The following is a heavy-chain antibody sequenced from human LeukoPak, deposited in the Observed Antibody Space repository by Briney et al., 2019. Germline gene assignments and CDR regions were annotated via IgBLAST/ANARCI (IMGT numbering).Heavy chain of an antibody. V-gene: IGHV3-7*01. Sequence: GGSLRLSCVASGFRFNVQTMSWIRQAPGKGLDWVASMKEDGSEIRYVDSVKGRFTISRDNSKNSLYLQMNSLRADDTAVYYCACTTYYAGSSWGQGTLVTVSS. CDR3: ACTTYYAGSS. CDR1: GFRFNVQT. CDR2: MKEDGSEI. D-gene: IGHD2-2*01. J-gene: IGHJ4*02.